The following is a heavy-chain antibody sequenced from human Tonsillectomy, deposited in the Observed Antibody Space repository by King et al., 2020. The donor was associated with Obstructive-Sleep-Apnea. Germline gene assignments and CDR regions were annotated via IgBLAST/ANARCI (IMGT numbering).Heavy chain of an antibody. CDR3: AKSPYGSGSPTFFDY. D-gene: IGHD3-10*01. Sequence: VQLVESGGGLVQPGRSLRLSCAASGFTFDDYAMHWVRQAPGKGLEWVSGISWNSGSIGYADSVKGRFTISRDNAKNSLYLQMNSLRAEDTALYYCAKSPYGSGSPTFFDYWGQGTLVTVSS. CDR1: GFTFDDYA. V-gene: IGHV3-9*01. CDR2: ISWNSGSI. J-gene: IGHJ4*02.